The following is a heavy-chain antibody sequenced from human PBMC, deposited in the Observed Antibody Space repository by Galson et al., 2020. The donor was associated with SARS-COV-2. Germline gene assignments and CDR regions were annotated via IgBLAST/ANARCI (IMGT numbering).Heavy chain of an antibody. CDR3: ARDLGQTQTPHLDY. Sequence: ASVKVSCKASGYTLTGYYMHWVRQAPGQGLEWMGWINPNSGGTNYAQKFQGRVTMTRDTSISTAYMELSRLRSDDTAVYYCARDLGQTQTPHLDYWGQGTLVTVSS. CDR1: GYTLTGYY. V-gene: IGHV1-2*02. CDR2: INPNSGGT. J-gene: IGHJ4*02.